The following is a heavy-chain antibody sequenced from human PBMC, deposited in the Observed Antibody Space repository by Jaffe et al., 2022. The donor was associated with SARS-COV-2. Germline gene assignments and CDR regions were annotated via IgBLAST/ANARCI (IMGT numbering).Heavy chain of an antibody. CDR2: ISSNGGST. CDR3: ARSSGWWGNAFDI. CDR1: GFTFSSYA. D-gene: IGHD6-19*01. J-gene: IGHJ3*02. Sequence: EVQLVESGGGLVQPGGSLRLSCAASGFTFSSYAMHWVRQAPGKGLEYVSAISSNGGSTYYANSVKGRFTISRDNSKNTLYLQMGSLRAEDMAVYYCARSSGWWGNAFDIWGQGTMVTVSS. V-gene: IGHV3-64*01.